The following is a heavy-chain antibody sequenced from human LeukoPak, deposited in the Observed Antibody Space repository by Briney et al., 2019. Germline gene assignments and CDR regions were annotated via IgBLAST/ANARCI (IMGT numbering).Heavy chain of an antibody. Sequence: PGGSLRLSCAASGFTFSSYGMHWVRQAPGKGLEWVAFTSYDGHNKYYADSVKGRFTISRDNSKNTLFLQMNSLRGEDTAVYYCAKDWYYYDTTGDYWGQGTLVTVSS. J-gene: IGHJ4*02. V-gene: IGHV3-30*18. CDR3: AKDWYYYDTTGDY. D-gene: IGHD3-22*01. CDR1: GFTFSSYG. CDR2: TSYDGHNK.